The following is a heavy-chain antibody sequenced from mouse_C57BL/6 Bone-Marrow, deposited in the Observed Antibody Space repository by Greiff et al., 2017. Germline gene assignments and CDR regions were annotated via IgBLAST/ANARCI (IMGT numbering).Heavy chain of an antibody. CDR3: ARWRGYGSSYDYYAMDY. D-gene: IGHD1-1*01. CDR2: IDPSDSYT. J-gene: IGHJ4*01. V-gene: IGHV1-59*01. CDR1: GYTFTSYW. Sequence: QVQLQQSGAELVRPGTSVKLSCKASGYTFTSYWMHWVKQRPGQGLEWIGVIDPSDSYTNYNQKFKGKATLTVDTSSSTAYMQLSSLTSEDSAVYYCARWRGYGSSYDYYAMDYWGQGTSGTVSS.